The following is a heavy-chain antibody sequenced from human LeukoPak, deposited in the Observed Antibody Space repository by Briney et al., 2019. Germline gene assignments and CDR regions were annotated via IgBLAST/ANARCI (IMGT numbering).Heavy chain of an antibody. Sequence: GGSLRLSCAASGFTVSSNYMSWVRQAPGKGLEGVSVIYSGGSTYYADSVKGRFTISRDNSKNTLYLQMNSLRAEDTAVYYCARDYYGSGSPSPQYYYYYGMDVWGKGTTVTVSS. V-gene: IGHV3-53*01. CDR1: GFTVSSNY. CDR3: ARDYYGSGSPSPQYYYYYGMDV. D-gene: IGHD3-10*01. CDR2: IYSGGST. J-gene: IGHJ6*04.